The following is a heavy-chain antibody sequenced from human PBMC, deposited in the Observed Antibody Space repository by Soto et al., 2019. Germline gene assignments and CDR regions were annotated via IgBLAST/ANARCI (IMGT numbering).Heavy chain of an antibody. CDR2: IDPSDSQT. CDR1: GYSFAGYW. Sequence: GESLKISCKGSGYSFAGYWVTWVRQMPGKGLEWMGRIDPSDSQTYYSPSFRGHVTISAAKSITTVFLQMNSLRAEDTAIYYCVSWLSAHFDFWGPGTLVTVSS. V-gene: IGHV5-10-1*01. J-gene: IGHJ4*02. CDR3: VSWLSAHFDF. D-gene: IGHD3-10*01.